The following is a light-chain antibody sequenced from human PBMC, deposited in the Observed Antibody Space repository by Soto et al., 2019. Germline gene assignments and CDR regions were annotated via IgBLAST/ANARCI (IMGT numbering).Light chain of an antibody. CDR3: QQYNSWPWT. Sequence: IRMTPTPATLSVSPWGRATLACRGSQRISDTLSWYQEKPGQAPRLLILSACTRAPGFPGRFSGSGSGTDFTLTISSLQSEDLAVYYCQQYNSWPWTFGQGTKV. CDR1: QRISDT. CDR2: SAC. V-gene: IGKV3-15*01. J-gene: IGKJ1*01.